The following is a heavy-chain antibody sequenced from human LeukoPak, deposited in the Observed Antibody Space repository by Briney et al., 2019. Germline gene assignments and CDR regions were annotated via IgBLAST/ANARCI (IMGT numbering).Heavy chain of an antibody. D-gene: IGHD2-15*01. V-gene: IGHV1-18*01. CDR1: GYTFMHYG. CDR2: ISANNGDT. CDR3: ARRGPTPYYYYMDV. J-gene: IGHJ6*03. Sequence: ASVKVSCKASGYTFMHYGIHWVRQAPGQGREGLGWISANNGDTNHAQKLQGRVTMTTDTSTSTAYMELRSLTSDDTAVYYCARRGPTPYYYYMDVWGNGTTVTVSS.